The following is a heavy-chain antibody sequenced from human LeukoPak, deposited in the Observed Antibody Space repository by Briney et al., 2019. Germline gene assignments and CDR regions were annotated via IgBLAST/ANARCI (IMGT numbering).Heavy chain of an antibody. J-gene: IGHJ4*02. CDR3: ARLLAGCPGGRSRAHFDY. CDR2: IYYGGST. D-gene: IGHD2-8*02. V-gene: IGHV4-59*01. CDR1: GDSINSNY. Sequence: PSETLSLTCSVSGDSINSNYWSWMRQPPGKGLEWIGYIYYGGSTNYNPSLKSRVSMSVDTSKNQFSLNLSSVTAADTAVYYCARLLAGCPGGRSRAHFDYWGQGTLVTVSS.